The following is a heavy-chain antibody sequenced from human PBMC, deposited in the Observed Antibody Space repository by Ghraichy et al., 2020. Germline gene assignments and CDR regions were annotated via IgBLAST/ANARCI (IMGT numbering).Heavy chain of an antibody. Sequence: SETLSLTCTVSGGSISSYYWSWIRQPPGKGLEWIGYIYYSGSTNYNPSLKSRVTISVDTSKNQFSLKLSSVTAADTAVYYCARGVLGEGQITYGYWGQGTLVTVSS. CDR3: ARGVLGEGQITYGY. J-gene: IGHJ4*02. CDR2: IYYSGST. D-gene: IGHD2-8*02. V-gene: IGHV4-59*01. CDR1: GGSISSYY.